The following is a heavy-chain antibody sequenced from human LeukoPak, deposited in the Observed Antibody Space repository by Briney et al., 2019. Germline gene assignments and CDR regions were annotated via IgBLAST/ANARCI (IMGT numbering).Heavy chain of an antibody. Sequence: AGGSLRLYCASSGFNFSNYAMSWVSQPPGKGLEWVSGISGSGGSTYYADSVKGRFTISRDNTKNTLYLQVHSLRAEDTAVYYCAKATIAARVVTTLDYWGQGTQVTVSS. D-gene: IGHD4-23*01. J-gene: IGHJ4*02. CDR1: GFNFSNYA. V-gene: IGHV3-23*01. CDR2: ISGSGGST. CDR3: AKATIAARVVTTLDY.